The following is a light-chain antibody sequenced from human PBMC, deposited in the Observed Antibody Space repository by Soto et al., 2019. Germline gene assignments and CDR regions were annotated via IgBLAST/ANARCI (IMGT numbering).Light chain of an antibody. CDR3: SSYTTSNTRQIV. CDR1: SSDVGGYNY. J-gene: IGLJ1*01. Sequence: QSALTQPVSVSGSPGQSITIFCTGTSSDVGGYNYVSWYQHHPGKAPKLMIYDVSNRPSGVSNRFSGSKSGNTASLTISGLQPEDEADYYCSSYTTSNTRQIVFGTGTKVTDL. CDR2: DVS. V-gene: IGLV2-14*03.